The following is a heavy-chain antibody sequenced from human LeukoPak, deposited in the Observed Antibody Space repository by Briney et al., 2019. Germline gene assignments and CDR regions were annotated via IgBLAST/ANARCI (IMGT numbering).Heavy chain of an antibody. CDR2: INQDGSEK. CDR3: ARSLWPEDY. D-gene: IGHD5-18*01. V-gene: IGHV3-7*01. Sequence: PGGSLRLSCAASGFTFSSYWMSWVRQAPGKGLEWVANINQDGSEKNYVDSVKGRFTISRDNTKTSFYLQMNSLRAEDTAMYYCARSLWPEDYWGQGTLVTVSS. J-gene: IGHJ4*02. CDR1: GFTFSSYW.